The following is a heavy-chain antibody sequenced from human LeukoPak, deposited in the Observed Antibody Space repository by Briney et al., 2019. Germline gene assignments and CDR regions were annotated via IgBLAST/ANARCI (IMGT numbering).Heavy chain of an antibody. CDR2: IRPSGDNT. CDR3: ARVAGWHWFDP. Sequence: GGALRLSCAASGFTFSSYDMNWVREAPGRGLEWVSSIRPSGDNTYYGDSVKGRFTISRDNSKNTVYLQMNNMRVDDTAVYYCARVAGWHWFDPWGQGTLVTVSS. V-gene: IGHV3-23*01. CDR1: GFTFSSYD. D-gene: IGHD6-19*01. J-gene: IGHJ5*02.